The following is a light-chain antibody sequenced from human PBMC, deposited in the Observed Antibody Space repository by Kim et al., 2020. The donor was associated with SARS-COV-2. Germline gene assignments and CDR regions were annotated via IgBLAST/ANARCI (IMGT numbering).Light chain of an antibody. Sequence: GQKVTLSCSGSSSSSGNKYVSGYQQVPGTAPKLLIYDNNERPSGIPDRFSGSKSGTSATLGITGLQTGDEADYYCGTWDSSLSAGVFGGGTQLTVL. V-gene: IGLV1-51*01. CDR3: GTWDSSLSAGV. CDR2: DNN. CDR1: SSSSGNKY. J-gene: IGLJ3*02.